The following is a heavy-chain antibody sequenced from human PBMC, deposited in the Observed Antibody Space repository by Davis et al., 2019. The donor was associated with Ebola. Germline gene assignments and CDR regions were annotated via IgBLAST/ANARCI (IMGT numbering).Heavy chain of an antibody. CDR3: ARGIASIAARPYNWFDP. D-gene: IGHD6-6*01. CDR1: GFTFSCHD. J-gene: IGHJ5*02. CDR2: ISSSGSTI. Sequence: GESLKIPCAASGFTFSCHDMNWVRQAPGKGLEWVSYISSSGSTIYYADSVKGRFTISRDNAKNSLYLQMNSLRAEDTAVYYCARGIASIAARPYNWFDPWGQGTLVTVSS. V-gene: IGHV3-48*03.